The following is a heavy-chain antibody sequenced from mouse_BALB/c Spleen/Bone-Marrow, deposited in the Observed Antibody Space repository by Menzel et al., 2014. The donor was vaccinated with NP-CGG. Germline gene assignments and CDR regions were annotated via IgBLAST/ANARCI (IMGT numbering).Heavy chain of an antibody. J-gene: IGHJ3*01. V-gene: IGHV1-39*01. CDR2: IDPYYGDV. CDR1: GYSFTGYN. CDR3: ARSGALYGNPLAF. D-gene: IGHD2-1*01. Sequence: EVKLMESGPELEKPGASVKISCKASGYSFTGYNMNWVKQNNGKSLEWIGNIDPYYGDVNYNQKFKDNATLTVDKSSSTAYMQLKSLTSEDSAVYYCARSGALYGNPLAFWGQGTLVTVSA.